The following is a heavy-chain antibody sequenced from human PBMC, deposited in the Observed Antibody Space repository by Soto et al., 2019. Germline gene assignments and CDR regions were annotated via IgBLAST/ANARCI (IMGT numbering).Heavy chain of an antibody. Sequence: GGSLRLSWAGSGFTIMTYGVNRIIKAPGKGLDWVSYISSSSTNIFYTEAVKGLSPVSRDNAKTSLYLSMNSLRGGETAVYYFARDCTVYGIFTGYVGWLDPWAEGALV. V-gene: IGHV3-48*01. CDR3: ARDCTVYGIFTGYVGWLDP. D-gene: IGHD3-9*01. J-gene: IGHJ5*02. CDR2: ISSSSTNI. CDR1: GFTIMTYG.